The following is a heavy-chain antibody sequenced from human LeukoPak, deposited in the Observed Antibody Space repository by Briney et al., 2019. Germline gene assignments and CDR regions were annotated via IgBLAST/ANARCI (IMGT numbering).Heavy chain of an antibody. V-gene: IGHV3-15*01. D-gene: IGHD1-7*01. CDR2: IKSKTDGGTR. CDR3: TAGTGTSDFDY. CDR1: GFTFSRAW. J-gene: IGHJ4*02. Sequence: SGGSLRLSCAASGFTFSRAWMSWVRQAPGKGLEWVGRIKSKTDGGTRDFAAPVKGRFTISRDDSTNTLYLQMNSLKTEDTAVYYCTAGTGTSDFDYWGQGTLVTVSS.